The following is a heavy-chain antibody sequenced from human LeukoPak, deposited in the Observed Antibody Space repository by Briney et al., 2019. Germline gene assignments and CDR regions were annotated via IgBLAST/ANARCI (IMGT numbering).Heavy chain of an antibody. J-gene: IGHJ4*02. CDR2: ITTGGPNT. CDR3: AKDGGLWVSAHWGDS. V-gene: IGHV3-23*01. CDR1: GFTFSSYT. D-gene: IGHD7-27*01. Sequence: PGGSLRLSRTASGFTFSSYTMSWVRQAPGKGLKWVSTITTGGPNTYYADSVKGRFTVSRDDSKNKLYLQMNSLRAEDTAVYYCAKDGGLWVSAHWGDSWGRGTLVTVSS.